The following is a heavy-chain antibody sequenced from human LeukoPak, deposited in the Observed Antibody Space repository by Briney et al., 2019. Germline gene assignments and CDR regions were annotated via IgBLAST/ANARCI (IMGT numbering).Heavy chain of an antibody. CDR1: GYTLTAYY. Sequence: ASVKVSCKASGYTLTAYYIYWVRQAPGQGLEWMGRINPNIGSSDYAQNFQGRVTMTTDTSISTAYMELSRLRSDDAAVYYCARRYCSGGTCYLVENWLDPWGQGTLVTVSS. D-gene: IGHD2-15*01. CDR2: INPNIGSS. CDR3: ARRYCSGGTCYLVENWLDP. V-gene: IGHV1-2*06. J-gene: IGHJ5*02.